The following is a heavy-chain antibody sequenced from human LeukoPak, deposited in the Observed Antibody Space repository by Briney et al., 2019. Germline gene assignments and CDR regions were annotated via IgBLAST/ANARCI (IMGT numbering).Heavy chain of an antibody. CDR2: IRYDGSNK. D-gene: IGHD6-13*01. J-gene: IGHJ4*02. CDR1: GFTFSSYG. Sequence: PGGSLRLSCAASGFTFSSYGMHWVRQAPGKGLEWVAFIRYDGSNKYYADSVKGRFTISRDNAKNSLYLQMNSLRAEDTAVYYCAGTAAGTNYFDYWGQGTLVTVSS. CDR3: AGTAAGTNYFDY. V-gene: IGHV3-30*02.